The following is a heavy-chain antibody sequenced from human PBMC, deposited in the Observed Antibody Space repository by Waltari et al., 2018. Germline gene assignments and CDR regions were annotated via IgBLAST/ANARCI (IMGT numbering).Heavy chain of an antibody. V-gene: IGHV1-69*02. CDR2: IIPNLGIA. CDR1: GGTFSSYT. CDR3: ARGNSGSDY. D-gene: IGHD5-12*01. J-gene: IGHJ4*02. Sequence: QVQLVQSGAEVKKPGSSVKVSCKASGGTFSSYTISWVRQAPGQGLEWMVRIIPNLGIANYAQKFQGRVTITADKSTSTAYMGLSSLRSEDTAVYYCARGNSGSDYWGQGTLVTVSS.